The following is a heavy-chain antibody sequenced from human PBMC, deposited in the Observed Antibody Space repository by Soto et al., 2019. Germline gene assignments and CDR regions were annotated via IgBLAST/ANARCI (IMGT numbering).Heavy chain of an antibody. J-gene: IGHJ4*02. V-gene: IGHV4-59*01. D-gene: IGHD5-12*01. CDR3: ARVRDGYNFRVYYFDY. Sequence: QVQLQESGPGLVKPSETLSLTCTVSGGSISSYYWSWIRQPPGKGLEWIGYIYYSGSTNYNPSLKRRVTISVDTSKNQFSLKLSSVTAADTAVYYCARVRDGYNFRVYYFDYWGQGTLVTVSS. CDR1: GGSISSYY. CDR2: IYYSGST.